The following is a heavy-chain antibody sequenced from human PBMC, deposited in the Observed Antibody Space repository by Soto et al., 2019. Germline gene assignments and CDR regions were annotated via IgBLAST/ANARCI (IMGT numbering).Heavy chain of an antibody. CDR1: GISLSNTRMG. J-gene: IGHJ5*02. D-gene: IGHD6-13*01. V-gene: IGHV2-26*01. CDR3: ARINSYSSSLESLTNCFDP. CDR2: IFSNDEK. Sequence: QVTLKESGPVLVKPTETLTLTCTVSGISLSNTRMGVSWIRQPPGKALEWLAHIFSNDEKPYSTSLKSRLTISKDTSKRQLVRTITNMAPVDTATYYCARINSYSSSLESLTNCFDPCGQGTLVTVSS.